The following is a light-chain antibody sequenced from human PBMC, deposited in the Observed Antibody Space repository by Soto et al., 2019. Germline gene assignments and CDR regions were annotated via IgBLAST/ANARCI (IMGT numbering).Light chain of an antibody. V-gene: IGLV1-51*01. CDR1: SSNIGRGY. Sequence: QSVLTQPPSLSAAPGEKVAISCSGSSSNIGRGYVSWYQQFPGTAPRLLIYDDSKRPSGIPDRFSGYKSGTSVTLGITGLQNEDEAHYYCGTWDSGLSAVVLGGGTKVTVL. CDR3: GTWDSGLSAVV. J-gene: IGLJ2*01. CDR2: DDS.